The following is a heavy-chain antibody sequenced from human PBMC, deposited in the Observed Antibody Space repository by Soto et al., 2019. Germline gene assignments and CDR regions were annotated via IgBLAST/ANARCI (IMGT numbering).Heavy chain of an antibody. CDR2: IIPILGIA. D-gene: IGHD6-13*01. V-gene: IGHV1-69*08. CDR3: ARDHRIRIAAADPFDY. Sequence: QVQLVQSGAEVKKPGSSVKVSCKASGGTFSSYTISWVRQAPGQGLEWMGRIIPILGIANYAQKFQGRFTTTADESTSTAYMELSSLRSEDTAVYYCARDHRIRIAAADPFDYWGQGTLVTVSS. CDR1: GGTFSSYT. J-gene: IGHJ4*02.